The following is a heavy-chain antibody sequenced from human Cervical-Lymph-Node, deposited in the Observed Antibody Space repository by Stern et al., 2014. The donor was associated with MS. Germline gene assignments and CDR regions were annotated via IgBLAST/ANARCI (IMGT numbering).Heavy chain of an antibody. CDR3: ARDPYSSGWYPFDY. J-gene: IGHJ4*02. D-gene: IGHD6-19*01. CDR1: GFTFSSYS. Sequence: VQLVQSGGGLVKPGGSLRLSCAASGFTFSSYSMNWVRQAPGKGLVWVSSISSSSSYIYYADSVKGRFTISRDNAKNSLYLQMNSLRAEDTAVYYCARDPYSSGWYPFDYWGQGTLVTVSS. CDR2: ISSSSSYI. V-gene: IGHV3-21*01.